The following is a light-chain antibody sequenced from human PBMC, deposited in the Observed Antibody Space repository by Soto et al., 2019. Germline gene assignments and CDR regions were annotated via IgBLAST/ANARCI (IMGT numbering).Light chain of an antibody. CDR1: SSDVGGYNY. J-gene: IGLJ2*01. CDR3: SSYTSSSTVV. V-gene: IGLV2-14*01. Sequence: QSVLTQPASVSGSPGQSITMSCTGTSSDVGGYNYVSWYQQHPGKAPKLMIYDVSNRPSGVSNCFSGSKSGNTASLTISGLQAEDEADYYCSSYTSSSTVVFGGGTKLTVL. CDR2: DVS.